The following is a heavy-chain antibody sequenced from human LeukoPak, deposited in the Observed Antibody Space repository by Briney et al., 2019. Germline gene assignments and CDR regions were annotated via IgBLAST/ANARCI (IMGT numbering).Heavy chain of an antibody. J-gene: IGHJ3*02. V-gene: IGHV3-21*01. CDR1: GFTFSSYS. CDR2: ISSSSSYI. CDR3: ARDSSGRPPPSGAFDI. Sequence: GGSLRLSCAASGFTFSSYSMNWVRQAPGKGLEWVSSISSSSSYIYYADSVKGRFTISRDNAKNSLYLQMNSLRAEDTAAYYCARDSSGRPPPSGAFDIWGQGTMVTVSS. D-gene: IGHD6-19*01.